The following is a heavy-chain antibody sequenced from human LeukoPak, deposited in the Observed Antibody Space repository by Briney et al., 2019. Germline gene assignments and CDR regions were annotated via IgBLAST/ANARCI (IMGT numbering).Heavy chain of an antibody. CDR2: ISPSSGTI. Sequence: GGSLGLSCVASGFTFSTHVMNWVRQAPGKGLEWVSYISPSSGTIYYADSVKGRFTISRDNAKNSLYLQMNSLRDEDTAVYYCVKELSPFDYWGQGALVTVSS. CDR3: VKELSPFDY. V-gene: IGHV3-48*02. D-gene: IGHD2-8*01. J-gene: IGHJ4*02. CDR1: GFTFSTHV.